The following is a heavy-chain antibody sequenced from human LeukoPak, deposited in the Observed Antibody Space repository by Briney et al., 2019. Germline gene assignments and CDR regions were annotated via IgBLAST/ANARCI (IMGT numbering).Heavy chain of an antibody. CDR1: GYTFPSYR. CDR3: VRGGRGRDDYFDY. Sequence: PGGSLRLSCAASGYTFPSYRLNWVRQSPGKGLEWISYVGTGGDDIYYADSVTGRLTISRDNAEKSVYLQMNSLRVEDTAVYYCVRGGRGRDDYFDYWGQGTQVTVSS. D-gene: IGHD3-10*01. V-gene: IGHV3-21*05. CDR2: VGTGGDDI. J-gene: IGHJ4*02.